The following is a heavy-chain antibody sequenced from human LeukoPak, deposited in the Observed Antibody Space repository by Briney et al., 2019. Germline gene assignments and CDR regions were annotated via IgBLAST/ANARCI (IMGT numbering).Heavy chain of an antibody. D-gene: IGHD6-13*01. CDR3: AKATPGYSSSWYDLELGSFDY. J-gene: IGHJ4*02. CDR2: ISWNSGSI. Sequence: GGSLRLSCAASGFTFDDYAMHWVRQAPGKGLEWVSGISWNSGSIGYADSVEGRFTISRDNAKNSLYLQMNSLRAEDTALYYCAKATPGYSSSWYDLELGSFDYWGQGTLVTVSS. CDR1: GFTFDDYA. V-gene: IGHV3-9*01.